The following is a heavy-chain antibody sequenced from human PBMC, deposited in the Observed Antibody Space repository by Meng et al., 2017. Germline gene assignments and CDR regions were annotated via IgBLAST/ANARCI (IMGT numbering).Heavy chain of an antibody. D-gene: IGHD3-10*01. V-gene: IGHV4-59*01. CDR3: ARGNYGSGSYNFWVGYFDL. Sequence: SETLSLTCTVSGGSISTYYWSWIRQPPGKGLEWIGFISYTGSTNYNPSLKSRVIISVDTSKNQFSLKLSSATAADTAVYYCARGNYGSGSYNFWVGYFDLWGRGTQVTVSS. CDR1: GGSISTYY. J-gene: IGHJ2*01. CDR2: ISYTGST.